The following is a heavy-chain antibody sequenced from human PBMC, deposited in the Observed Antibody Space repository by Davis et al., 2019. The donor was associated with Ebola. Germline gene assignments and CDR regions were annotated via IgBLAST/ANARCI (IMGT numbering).Heavy chain of an antibody. CDR2: IRSKANSYAT. Sequence: GESLKISCAASGFTFSGSAMHWVRQASGKGLEWVGRIRSKANSYATAYAASVKGRFTISRDDSKNTLYLQMNSLRAEDTAVYYCAKDSLTYYDFWSGYYRYYYGMDVWGQGTTVTVSS. CDR1: GFTFSGSA. CDR3: AKDSLTYYDFWSGYYRYYYGMDV. V-gene: IGHV3-73*01. D-gene: IGHD3-3*01. J-gene: IGHJ6*02.